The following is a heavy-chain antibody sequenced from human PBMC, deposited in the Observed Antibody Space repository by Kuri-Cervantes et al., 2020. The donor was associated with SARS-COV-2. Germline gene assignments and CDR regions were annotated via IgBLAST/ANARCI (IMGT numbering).Heavy chain of an antibody. CDR1: GGTFTTYG. J-gene: IGHJ6*03. CDR3: ALGYWGSGYPRYYYYMDV. D-gene: IGHD3-22*01. CDR2: IIPILGTA. Sequence: SVKVSCKASGGTFTTYGFTWVRQAPGQGLEWMGGIIPILGTANYAQKFQGRVTITADESTSTAYMELSSLRSEDTAVFYCALGYWGSGYPRYYYYMDVWGKGTTVTVSS. V-gene: IGHV1-69*13.